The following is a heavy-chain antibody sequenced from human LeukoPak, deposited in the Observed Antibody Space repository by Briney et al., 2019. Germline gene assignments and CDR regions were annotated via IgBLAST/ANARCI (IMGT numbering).Heavy chain of an antibody. D-gene: IGHD4-17*01. CDR1: GFTFSSYW. CDR3: AKDNGDYEAYFDY. Sequence: GGSLRLSCAASGFTFSSYWMNWVRQAPGRGLVWVSRIASDGSSTTYADSVKGRFTISRDNPKNTLYLQMNSLRAEDTAVYYCAKDNGDYEAYFDYWGRGTLVTVSS. V-gene: IGHV3-74*01. J-gene: IGHJ4*02. CDR2: IASDGSST.